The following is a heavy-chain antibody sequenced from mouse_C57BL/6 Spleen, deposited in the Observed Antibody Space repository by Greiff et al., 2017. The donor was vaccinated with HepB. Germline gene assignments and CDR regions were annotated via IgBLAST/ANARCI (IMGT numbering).Heavy chain of an antibody. CDR2: ISYSGST. V-gene: IGHV3-1*01. J-gene: IGHJ1*03. Sequence: DVQLQESGPGMVKPSQSLSLTCTVTGYSITSGYDWHWIRHFPGNKLEWLGYISYSGSTNYNPSLKSRISITHDTSKNHFFLKLNSVTTEDTATYYCARRGDDDGYYGWYFDVWGTGTTVTVSS. CDR3: ARRGDDDGYYGWYFDV. D-gene: IGHD2-3*01. CDR1: GYSITSGYD.